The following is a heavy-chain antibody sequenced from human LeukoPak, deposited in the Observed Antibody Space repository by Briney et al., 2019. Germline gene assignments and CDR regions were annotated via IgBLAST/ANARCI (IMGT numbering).Heavy chain of an antibody. CDR2: ISGSGGST. D-gene: IGHD6-13*01. V-gene: IGHV3-23*01. Sequence: GGSLKLSCAASGFTFSSYAMSWVRQAPGKGLEWVSAISGSGGSTYYADSVKGRFTISRDNSKNTLYLQMNSLRAEDTAVYYCARRSSSYWFDPWGQGTLVTVSS. CDR3: ARRSSSYWFDP. CDR1: GFTFSSYA. J-gene: IGHJ5*02.